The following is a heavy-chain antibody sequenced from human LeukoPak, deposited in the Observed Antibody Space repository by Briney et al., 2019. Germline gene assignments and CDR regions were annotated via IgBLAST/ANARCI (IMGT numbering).Heavy chain of an antibody. CDR1: GGSISSYY. CDR2: IYYSGST. V-gene: IGHV4-59*01. Sequence: SETLSLTCTVSGGSISSYYWSWIRQPPGKGLEWIGYIYYSGSTNYNPSLKSRVTISVDTSKNQFSLKLSSVTAADTAVYYCARRETAFDIWGQGTMVTVSS. CDR3: ARRETAFDI. J-gene: IGHJ3*02. D-gene: IGHD5-24*01.